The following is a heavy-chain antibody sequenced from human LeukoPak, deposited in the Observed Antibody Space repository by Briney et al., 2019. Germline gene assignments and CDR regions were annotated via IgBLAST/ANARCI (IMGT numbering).Heavy chain of an antibody. V-gene: IGHV1-69*06. CDR1: GGTFSSYA. D-gene: IGHD6-19*01. J-gene: IGHJ6*04. Sequence: SVKVSCKASGGTFSSYAISWVRQAPGQGLEWMGGIIPVFGTANYAQKFQGRVTITADKSTSTDYMGLSSLRSEDTAVYYCARDTVAALYYYGMDVWGKGTTVTVSS. CDR2: IIPVFGTA. CDR3: ARDTVAALYYYGMDV.